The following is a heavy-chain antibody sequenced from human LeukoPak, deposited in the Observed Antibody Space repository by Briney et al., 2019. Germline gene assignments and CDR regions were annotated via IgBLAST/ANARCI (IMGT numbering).Heavy chain of an antibody. J-gene: IGHJ5*02. CDR3: ARDRKVRGASYNWFDP. D-gene: IGHD3-10*01. CDR1: GYTFTGYY. Sequence: SAKVCCTAYGYTFTGYYMESVRQDHGQGIELHGWSNPNSGGTNYAQKFQGMVTMTRDTSISTAYMELSRLRSDDTAVYYCARDRKVRGASYNWFDPWGQGTLVTVSS. V-gene: IGHV1-2*02. CDR2: SNPNSGGT.